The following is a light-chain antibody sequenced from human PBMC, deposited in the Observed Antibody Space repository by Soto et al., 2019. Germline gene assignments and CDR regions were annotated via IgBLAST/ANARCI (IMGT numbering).Light chain of an antibody. V-gene: IGKV1-27*01. J-gene: IGKJ4*01. CDR2: AAS. CDR1: QGISNY. Sequence: DIQMTQTPSSLSASVGDSVTIACRASQGISNYLAWYQQKPGKTPKLLIYAASILKSGVPSRFSGSGSGTDFTLTISSLQPEDVATYFCQKYISAPLTFGGGTKVEIK. CDR3: QKYISAPLT.